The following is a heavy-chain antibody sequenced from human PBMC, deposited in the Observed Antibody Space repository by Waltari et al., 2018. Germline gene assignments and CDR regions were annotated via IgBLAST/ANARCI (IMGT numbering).Heavy chain of an antibody. Sequence: QVQLQESGPALVKASETLSLTCAVSGDSSNNYYWSWIRQPPGKELEWIGYIAYNGKTNYNPSLKSRVTISIDTSKTQFSLKLSSVTAADTAVYYCARSYDFWSGYPLDYWGQGTLVTVSS. CDR1: GDSSNNYY. CDR2: IAYNGKT. CDR3: ARSYDFWSGYPLDY. J-gene: IGHJ4*02. V-gene: IGHV4-59*01. D-gene: IGHD3-3*01.